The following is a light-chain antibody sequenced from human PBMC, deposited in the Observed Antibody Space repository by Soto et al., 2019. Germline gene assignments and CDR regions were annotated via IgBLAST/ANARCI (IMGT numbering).Light chain of an antibody. CDR3: QQYNTWWT. J-gene: IGKJ1*01. V-gene: IGKV3-15*01. CDR1: QRVSSN. CDR2: GAS. Sequence: DIVTTQSPATLSASPEEKDTLSFRASQRVSSNVAWYQHKPGQDPRLPIYGASTRATGIPARFSGSGSGTEFTLTFSSLQSEDFGVYYCQQYNTWWTFGQGTKVDI.